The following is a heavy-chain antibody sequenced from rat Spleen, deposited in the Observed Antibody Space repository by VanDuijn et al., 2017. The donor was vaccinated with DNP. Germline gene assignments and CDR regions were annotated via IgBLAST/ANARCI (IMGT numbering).Heavy chain of an antibody. V-gene: IGHV5-17*01. D-gene: IGHD1-6*01. J-gene: IGHJ2*01. CDR3: ARQYTTDYY. CDR1: GFTFSDYA. Sequence: EVQLVESGGGLVQPGNSLKVSCAASGFTFSDYAMAWVRQSPKKSLEWVAAIFFDGSSTYYRDSVKGRFTISRDNAKSTLYLQMDSLRSEDTATYYCARQYTTDYYWGQGVMVTVSS. CDR2: IFFDGSST.